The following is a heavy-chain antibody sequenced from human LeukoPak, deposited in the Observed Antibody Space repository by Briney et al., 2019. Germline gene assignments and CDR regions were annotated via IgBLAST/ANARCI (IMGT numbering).Heavy chain of an antibody. Sequence: SETLSLTCAVYGGSFSGYYWSWIRQPPGKGLEWIGEINHSGSTNYNPSLKSRVTISVDTSKNQFSLKLSSVTAADTAVYYCARGGYDFWSANRLGYFDLWGRGTLGTVSS. D-gene: IGHD3-3*01. CDR3: ARGGYDFWSANRLGYFDL. J-gene: IGHJ2*01. CDR2: INHSGST. V-gene: IGHV4-34*01. CDR1: GGSFSGYY.